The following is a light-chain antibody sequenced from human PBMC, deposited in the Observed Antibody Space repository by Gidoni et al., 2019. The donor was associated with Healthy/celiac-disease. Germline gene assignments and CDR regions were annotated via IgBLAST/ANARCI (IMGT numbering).Light chain of an antibody. CDR1: QSVSSY. CDR3: QQRSNWPLT. CDR2: DAS. J-gene: IGKJ4*01. Sequence: ELVLTQSPAPLSLSPGERATLSCRASQSVSSYLARYQQKPGQAPRLLIYDASNRATGIPARFSGSGSGTDFTLTISSLEPEDFAVYYCQQRSNWPLTFGGGTKVEIK. V-gene: IGKV3-11*01.